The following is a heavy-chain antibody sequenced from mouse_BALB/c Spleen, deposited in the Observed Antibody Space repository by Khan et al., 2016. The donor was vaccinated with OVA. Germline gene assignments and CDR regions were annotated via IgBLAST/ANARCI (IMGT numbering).Heavy chain of an antibody. CDR3: TRSYSYCSFAC. J-gene: IGHJ1*01. Sequence: EVKLEESGGGLVQPGGSMKLSCAASGFTFSDAWMDWVRQSPEKGLEWVAEIRSKANNNATYYAESVKGRCNISSDDYKRSINLQMNRLSTDETGIYSCTRSYSYCSFACWGACTPVSVSS. CDR2: IRSKANNNAT. CDR1: GFTFSDAW. V-gene: IGHV6-6*01.